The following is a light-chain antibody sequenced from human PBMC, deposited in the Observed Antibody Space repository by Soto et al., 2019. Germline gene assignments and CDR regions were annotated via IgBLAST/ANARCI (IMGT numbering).Light chain of an antibody. J-gene: IGLJ2*01. Sequence: QAVVTQPPSVSGAPGQRVTISCTGNSSNIGAGYDVHWYQQVPGTAPKLLIYGNSNRPSGVPDRFSGSKSGTSASLAITGLQAEDEAAYYCQSYDNSLRGYVVFGGGTKLTVL. CDR2: GNS. CDR3: QSYDNSLRGYVV. V-gene: IGLV1-40*01. CDR1: SSNIGAGYD.